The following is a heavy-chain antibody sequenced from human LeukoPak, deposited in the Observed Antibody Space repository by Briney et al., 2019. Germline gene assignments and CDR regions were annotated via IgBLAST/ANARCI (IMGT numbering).Heavy chain of an antibody. V-gene: IGHV3-30-3*01. D-gene: IGHD3-10*01. CDR3: ARDFYAAGSHDS. CDR1: GFTFRTYC. Sequence: PGGSLRLSCAASGFTFRTYCMHWVRQAPAKGLEWVAVIAYDGSNKYYADSVKGRFTISRDNSKSTLFLQMNSLRVEDTAVYYCARDFYAAGSHDSWGQGTLVTVSS. J-gene: IGHJ4*02. CDR2: IAYDGSNK.